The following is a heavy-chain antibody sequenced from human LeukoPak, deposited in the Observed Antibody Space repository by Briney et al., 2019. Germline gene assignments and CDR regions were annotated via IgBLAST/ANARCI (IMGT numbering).Heavy chain of an antibody. Sequence: WGSLRLSCAASGFTFSSYAMSWVRQAPGKGLEWVSAISGSGGSTYYADSVKGRFTISRDNSKNTLYLQMNSLRAEDTAVYYCAKEAVLRYFDWLPTHFDYWGQGTLVTVSS. CDR2: ISGSGGST. CDR3: AKEAVLRYFDWLPTHFDY. V-gene: IGHV3-23*01. D-gene: IGHD3-9*01. CDR1: GFTFSSYA. J-gene: IGHJ4*02.